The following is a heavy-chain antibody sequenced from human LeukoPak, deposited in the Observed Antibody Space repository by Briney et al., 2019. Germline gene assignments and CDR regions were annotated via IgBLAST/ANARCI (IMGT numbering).Heavy chain of an antibody. CDR2: MFYSGST. J-gene: IGHJ3*02. V-gene: IGHV4-59*08. D-gene: IGHD2-8*01. CDR1: GGPISSYY. Sequence: SETLSLTCTVSGGPISSYYWSWVRQPPGKGLEWIGYMFYSGSTNSNPSLKSRLTISVDTSKNQFSLKLTSVTAADTAVYYCARGGLMVHAHDAFDIWGQGTMVTVSS. CDR3: ARGGLMVHAHDAFDI.